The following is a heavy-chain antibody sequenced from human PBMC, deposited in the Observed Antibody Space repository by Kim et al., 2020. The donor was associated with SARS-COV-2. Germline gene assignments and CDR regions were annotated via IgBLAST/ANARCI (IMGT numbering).Heavy chain of an antibody. D-gene: IGHD6-6*01. CDR3: ARDPLIAARLGDLFDY. CDR1: GFTFSSYA. V-gene: IGHV3-30-3*01. Sequence: GGSLRLSCAASGFTFSSYAMHWVRQAPGKGLEWVAVISYDGSNKYYADSVKGRFTISRDNSKNTLYLQMNSLRAEDTAVYYCARDPLIAARLGDLFDYWGQGTLVTVSS. CDR2: ISYDGSNK. J-gene: IGHJ4*02.